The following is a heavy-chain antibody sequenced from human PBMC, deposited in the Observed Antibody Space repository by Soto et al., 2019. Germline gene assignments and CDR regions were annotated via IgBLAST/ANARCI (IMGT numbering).Heavy chain of an antibody. CDR2: MSYSGFT. Sequence: PSDTLSLTCTVSGGPISSISNHYCSWFRLPPGKGLGWIGYMSYSGFTRYNPTLKSRGLISMDSSKNQVSLNLTSVPAADTAVYYCATQGFGVLHGLVDVWGQGPTVTVSS. J-gene: IGHJ6*02. V-gene: IGHV4-59*08. D-gene: IGHD3-10*01. CDR3: ATQGFGVLHGLVDV. CDR1: GGPISSISNHY.